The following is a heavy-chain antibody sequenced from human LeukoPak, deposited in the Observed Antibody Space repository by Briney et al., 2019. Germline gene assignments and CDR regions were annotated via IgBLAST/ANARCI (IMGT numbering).Heavy chain of an antibody. CDR3: ATGGSLTGYDY. D-gene: IGHD3-9*01. Sequence: GASVKVSCKVSVYTLTALSMHCVRQAPGKGLEGMGGFDPEAGETIYAQKCQGRVTMTEDTSTDTAYMELSSLRSEDTAVYYCATGGSLTGYDYWGQGTLVTVSS. CDR1: VYTLTALS. V-gene: IGHV1-24*01. CDR2: FDPEAGET. J-gene: IGHJ4*02.